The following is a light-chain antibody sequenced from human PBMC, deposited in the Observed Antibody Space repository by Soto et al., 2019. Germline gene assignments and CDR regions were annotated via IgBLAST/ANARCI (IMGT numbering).Light chain of an antibody. CDR2: GAS. CDR1: QNINNW. V-gene: IGKV1-5*01. Sequence: DIQMTQSPSTLSASVGDRVTMTCRASQNINNWLAWYQQKPGKAPKLLIYGASSLENGVPSRFSGSGFGTEFALPISSLQPDDFASYYCQQYYSYSLGLTFGGGTRVEI. J-gene: IGKJ4*01. CDR3: QQYYSYSLGLT.